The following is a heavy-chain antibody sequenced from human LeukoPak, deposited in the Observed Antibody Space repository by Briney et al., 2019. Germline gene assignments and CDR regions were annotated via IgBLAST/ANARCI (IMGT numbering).Heavy chain of an antibody. CDR1: GFTFHDYS. CDR3: ARLRMYYYDSSGFDY. V-gene: IGHV3-53*01. D-gene: IGHD3-22*01. CDR2: IYSGGST. Sequence: GGSLRLSCAASGFTFHDYSMHWVRQVPGKGLEWVSVIYSGGSTYYADSVKGRFTISRDNSKNTLYLQMNSLRAEDTAVYYCARLRMYYYDSSGFDYWGQGTLVTVSS. J-gene: IGHJ4*02.